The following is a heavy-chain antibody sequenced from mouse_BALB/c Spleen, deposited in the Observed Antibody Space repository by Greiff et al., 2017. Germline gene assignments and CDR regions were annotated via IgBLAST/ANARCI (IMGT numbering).Heavy chain of an antibody. V-gene: IGHV5-6*01. D-gene: IGHD2-4*01. CDR2: ISSGGSYT. CDR3: ARHDYDRLFLDY. Sequence: EVQGVESGGDLVKPGGSLKLSCAASGFTFSSYGMSWVRQTPDKRLEWVATISSGGSYTYYPDSVKGRFTISRDNAKNTLYLQMSSLKSEDTAMYYGARHDYDRLFLDYWGQGTTLTVSS. CDR1: GFTFSSYG. J-gene: IGHJ2*01.